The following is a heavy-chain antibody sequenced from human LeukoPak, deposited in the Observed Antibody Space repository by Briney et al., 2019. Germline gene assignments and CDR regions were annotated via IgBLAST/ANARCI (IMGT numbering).Heavy chain of an antibody. J-gene: IGHJ1*01. V-gene: IGHV3-21*04. CDR3: AKNRDSSTWYGYFQH. Sequence: GGSLRLSCAASGFTFSSYSMNWVRQAPGKGLEWVSSISSSSSYIYYADSVKGRFTISRDNAKNSLYLQMSSLRAEDTAVYYCAKNRDSSTWYGYFQHWGQGTLVTVSS. D-gene: IGHD6-13*01. CDR2: ISSSSSYI. CDR1: GFTFSSYS.